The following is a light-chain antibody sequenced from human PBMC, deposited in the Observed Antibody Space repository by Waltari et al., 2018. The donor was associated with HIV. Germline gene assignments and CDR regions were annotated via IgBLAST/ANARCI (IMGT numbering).Light chain of an antibody. Sequence: QSLLTQPPSVSATPGQRITISCTGNKSNIGAGHDGHWYRQLPGTAPRLRIFAHSNRPSGVPDRISGSKSTASASLAITGLQAEDEGYYYCQSSDIRLHGLWVFGGGTKVTVL. CDR2: AHS. CDR3: QSSDIRLHGLWV. CDR1: KSNIGAGHD. J-gene: IGLJ3*02. V-gene: IGLV1-40*01.